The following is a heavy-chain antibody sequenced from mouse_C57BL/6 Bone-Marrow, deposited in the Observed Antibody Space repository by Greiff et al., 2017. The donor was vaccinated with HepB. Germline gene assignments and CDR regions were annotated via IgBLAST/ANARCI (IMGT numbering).Heavy chain of an antibody. Sequence: QVQLQQSGAELARPGASVKMSCKASGYTFTSYTMHWVKQRPGQGLEWIGYINTSSGYTKYNQKFKDKATLTADKSYSTAYMQLSSLTSEDSAVYYCARGDYGSAAWFAYWGQGTLVTVSA. CDR3: ARGDYGSAAWFAY. J-gene: IGHJ3*01. D-gene: IGHD1-1*01. CDR1: GYTFTSYT. V-gene: IGHV1-4*01. CDR2: INTSSGYT.